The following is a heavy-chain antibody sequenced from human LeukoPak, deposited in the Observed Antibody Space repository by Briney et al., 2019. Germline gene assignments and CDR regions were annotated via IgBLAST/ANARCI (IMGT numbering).Heavy chain of an antibody. Sequence: PGGSLRLSCAASGFTVSSYSMNWVRQAPGKGREWVSSISSSSSYIYYADSVKGRFTISRDNAKNSLYLQMNSERAEDTAVYNCGRDRNSYYYCWSGCYFDYWGQGTLVTVSS. D-gene: IGHD3-3*01. J-gene: IGHJ4*02. CDR1: GFTVSSYS. V-gene: IGHV3-21*01. CDR3: GRDRNSYYYCWSGCYFDY. CDR2: ISSSSSYI.